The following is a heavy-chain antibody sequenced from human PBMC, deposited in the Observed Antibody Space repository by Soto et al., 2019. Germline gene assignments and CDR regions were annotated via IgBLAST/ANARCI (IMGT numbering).Heavy chain of an antibody. CDR1: GYTFTSYG. J-gene: IGHJ6*02. Sequence: ASVKVSCKASGYTFTSYGVTWGRQAPGQGLEWMGWISAYNGNTDYAQKLQGRVTMTTDTSTSTAYMELRSLRSDDTAVYYCARDRQYQLLTLYYYGMDVWGQGTTVTVSS. CDR2: ISAYNGNT. CDR3: ARDRQYQLLTLYYYGMDV. D-gene: IGHD2-2*01. V-gene: IGHV1-18*01.